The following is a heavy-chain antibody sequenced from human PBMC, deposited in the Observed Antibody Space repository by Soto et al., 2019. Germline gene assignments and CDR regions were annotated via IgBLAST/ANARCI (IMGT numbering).Heavy chain of an antibody. D-gene: IGHD3-22*01. J-gene: IGHJ4*02. CDR1: GFTFSTYG. CDR2: LSGDGTTT. V-gene: IGHV3-23*01. CDR3: AKDISSDTSAYNY. Sequence: EVQLLESGGGLVQPGGSLRLSCTASGFTFSTYGMSWVRQAPGKGLEWVSSLSGDGTTTYYIDSVKGRFTISRDNSRNPLSLKMNSLRTEDTTIYYWAKDISSDTSAYNYWGQGILVAASS.